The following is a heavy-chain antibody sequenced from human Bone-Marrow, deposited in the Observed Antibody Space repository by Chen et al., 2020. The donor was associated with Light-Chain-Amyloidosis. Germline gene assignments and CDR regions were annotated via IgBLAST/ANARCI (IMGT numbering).Heavy chain of an antibody. CDR3: ARVGSYDSSGYYFYYFDY. J-gene: IGHJ4*02. CDR2: ISSSGSTI. CDR1: GFTFSSYE. Sequence: EVQLVESGGGLVQPGGFLRLSCAASGFTFSSYEMNWVRQAPGKGLEWVSYISSSGSTIYYADSVKGRFTISRDNAKNSLYLQMNSLRAEDTAVYYCARVGSYDSSGYYFYYFDYWGQGTLVTVSS. D-gene: IGHD3-22*01. V-gene: IGHV3-48*03.